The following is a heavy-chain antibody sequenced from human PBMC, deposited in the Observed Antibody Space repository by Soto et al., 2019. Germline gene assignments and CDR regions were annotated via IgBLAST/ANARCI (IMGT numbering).Heavy chain of an antibody. CDR3: TRVVGRLVPAAPNYYYGMDV. CDR1: GFTFGDYA. Sequence: GGSLRLSCTASGFTFGDYAMSWFRQAPGKGLEWVGFIRSKAYGGTTEYAASVKGRFTISRDDSKSIAYLQMNSLKTEDTAVYYCTRVVGRLVPAAPNYYYGMDVWGQGTTVTVSS. V-gene: IGHV3-49*03. J-gene: IGHJ6*02. D-gene: IGHD2-2*01. CDR2: IRSKAYGGTT.